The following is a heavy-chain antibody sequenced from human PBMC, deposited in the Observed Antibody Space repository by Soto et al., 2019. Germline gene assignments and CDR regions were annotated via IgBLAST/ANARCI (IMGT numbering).Heavy chain of an antibody. J-gene: IGHJ6*02. CDR1: GGSISSSSYY. Sequence: PSETLSLTCTVSGGSISSSSYYWGWIRQPPGKGLEWIGSIYYSGSTYYNPSLKSRVTISVDTSKNQFSLKLSSVTAADTAVYYCARQYRGSQPKWPSGSLYYYYGMDVWGQGTTVTVSS. CDR2: IYYSGST. V-gene: IGHV4-39*01. D-gene: IGHD6-13*01. CDR3: ARQYRGSQPKWPSGSLYYYYGMDV.